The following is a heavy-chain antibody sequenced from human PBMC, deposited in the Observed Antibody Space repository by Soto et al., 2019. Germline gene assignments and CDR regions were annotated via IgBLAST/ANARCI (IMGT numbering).Heavy chain of an antibody. CDR3: ASTSMIVVAPPGV. J-gene: IGHJ4*02. Sequence: ASVKVSCKASGYTFTGYYMHWVRQAPGQGLEWMGWINPNSGGTNYAQKFQGRVTTTRDTSISTAYMELSRLRSDDTAVYYCASTSMIVVAPPGVWGQGTLVTVSS. CDR2: INPNSGGT. D-gene: IGHD3-22*01. CDR1: GYTFTGYY. V-gene: IGHV1-2*02.